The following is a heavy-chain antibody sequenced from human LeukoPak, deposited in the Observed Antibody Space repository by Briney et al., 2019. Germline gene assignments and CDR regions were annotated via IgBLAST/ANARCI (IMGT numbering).Heavy chain of an antibody. CDR2: IYSGGSI. CDR3: ASGKETSMAQGY. J-gene: IGHJ4*02. V-gene: IGHV3-53*01. Sequence: PGGSLRLSCAVSGFTVSSNYMTWVRQAPGKGLEWVSVIYSGGSIYYADSVKGRFTISRDISKNTVDLQLNSLRAEDTAVYYCASGKETSMAQGYWGQGTLVTVPS. CDR1: GFTVSSNY. D-gene: IGHD5-18*01.